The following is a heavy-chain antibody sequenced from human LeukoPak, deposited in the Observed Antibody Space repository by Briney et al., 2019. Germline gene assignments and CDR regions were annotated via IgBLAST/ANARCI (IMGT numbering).Heavy chain of an antibody. V-gene: IGHV3-21*01. CDR2: ISSSSSYI. D-gene: IGHD5-18*01. CDR3: ARDRGYSYGFDY. Sequence: PGGSLRLSCAASGFTFSSYSMNWVRQAPGKGLEWVSSISSSSSYIYYADSVKGRFTISRDNAKNSLYLQMNSLRAEGTAVYYCARDRGYSYGFDYWGQGTLVTVSS. J-gene: IGHJ4*02. CDR1: GFTFSSYS.